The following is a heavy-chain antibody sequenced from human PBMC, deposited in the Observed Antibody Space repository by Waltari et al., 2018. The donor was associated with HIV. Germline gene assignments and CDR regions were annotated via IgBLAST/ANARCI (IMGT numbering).Heavy chain of an antibody. Sequence: EVHVLESGGGSVQPGGSLRLSCSASGLTFRNYAMTWGRRAPGKGLEWVSTISGIAGSIYYADSVKGRFTISRDNFKHTLFLQMNSLRVEDTAVYYCAKDWENDSNGYSYLGAFDLWGPGTSVVVSS. J-gene: IGHJ3*01. CDR3: AKDWENDSNGYSYLGAFDL. D-gene: IGHD3-22*01. V-gene: IGHV3-23*01. CDR1: GLTFRNYA. CDR2: ISGIAGSI.